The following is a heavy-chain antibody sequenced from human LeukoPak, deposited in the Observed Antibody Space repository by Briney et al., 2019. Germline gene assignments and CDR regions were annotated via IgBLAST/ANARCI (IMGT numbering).Heavy chain of an antibody. J-gene: IGHJ4*02. V-gene: IGHV4-59*01. D-gene: IGHD1-26*01. CDR2: IYYSGST. CDR1: GGSISSYY. Sequence: PSETLSLTCTVSGGSISSYYWSWIRQPPGEGLEWIGYIYYSGSTNYNPSLKSRVTISVDTSKNQFSLRLSSETAADTAVYYCARDVGSGSYYYFDYWGQGTLVTVSS. CDR3: ARDVGSGSYYYFDY.